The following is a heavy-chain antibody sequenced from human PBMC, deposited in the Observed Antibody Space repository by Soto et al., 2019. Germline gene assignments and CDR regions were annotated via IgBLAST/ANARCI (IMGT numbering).Heavy chain of an antibody. Sequence: SETLSLTCTVSGGSSSSGGYYWSWIRQHPGKGLEWIGYIYYSGSTYYNPSLKSRVTISVDTSKNQFSLKLSSVTAADTAVFYCARSPPVTTHVFDYWGQGTLVPVSS. J-gene: IGHJ4*02. CDR2: IYYSGST. CDR3: ARSPPVTTHVFDY. CDR1: GGSSSSGGYY. D-gene: IGHD4-17*01. V-gene: IGHV4-31*03.